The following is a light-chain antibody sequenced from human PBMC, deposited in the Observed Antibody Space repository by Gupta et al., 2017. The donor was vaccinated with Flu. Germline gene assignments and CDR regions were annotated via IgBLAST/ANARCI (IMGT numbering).Light chain of an antibody. CDR1: SSNIGSNY. CDR3: AAWDDSLSGWV. Sequence: QSVLPPPPSASGAPGPRVTISCSGSSSNIGSNYVYWYQPLPGTAPKLLIYRNNQRPSGVPDRFSGSKSGTSASLAISGLRSEDEADYYCAAWDDSLSGWVFGGGTKLTVL. CDR2: RNN. J-gene: IGLJ3*02. V-gene: IGLV1-47*01.